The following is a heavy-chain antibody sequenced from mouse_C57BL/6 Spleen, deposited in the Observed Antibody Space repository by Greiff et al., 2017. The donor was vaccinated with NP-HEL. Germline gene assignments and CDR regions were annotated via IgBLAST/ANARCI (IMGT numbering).Heavy chain of an antibody. D-gene: IGHD1-1*01. CDR3: ARRGSNFDY. CDR2: IYPSDSET. J-gene: IGHJ2*01. CDR1: GYTFTSYW. V-gene: IGHV1-61*01. Sequence: VQLQQPGAELVRPGSSVKLSCKASGYTFTSYWMDWVKQRPGQGLEWIGNIYPSDSETHYNHKFKDKATLTVDKASSTAYMQQSSLTSEESAVYYCARRGSNFDYWGQGTTLKVSS.